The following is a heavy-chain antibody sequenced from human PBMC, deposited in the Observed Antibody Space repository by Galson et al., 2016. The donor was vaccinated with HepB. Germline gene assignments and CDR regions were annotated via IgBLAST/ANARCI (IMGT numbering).Heavy chain of an antibody. Sequence: SLRLSCAASGFTFSTYGMHWVRQAPGKGLEWVALISYDGSDKYYADSVKGRFTISRDNSKNTLYLQMKSLRAEDTAVYYCAKGATTAVAGVGHGFDPWGQGTLVTVSS. CDR3: AKGATTAVAGVGHGFDP. V-gene: IGHV3-30*18. CDR2: ISYDGSDK. J-gene: IGHJ5*02. CDR1: GFTFSTYG. D-gene: IGHD6-19*01.